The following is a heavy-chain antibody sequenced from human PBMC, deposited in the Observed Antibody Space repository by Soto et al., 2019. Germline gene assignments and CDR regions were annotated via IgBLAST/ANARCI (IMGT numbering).Heavy chain of an antibody. CDR2: ISDSGGTS. J-gene: IGHJ4*02. CDR1: GVIFSHYV. V-gene: IGHV3-23*04. CDR3: EKRARELLTFDY. Sequence: EVQLVDSGGVVVQPGGSLRLSCAASGVIFSHYVMRWFLQSPGKGLEWVSSISDSGGTSYYADSVKGRFTISSDNSKNTMYLQLNSLRAEDTAIYYCEKRARELLTFDYWGQGTLVTVSS. D-gene: IGHD1-26*01.